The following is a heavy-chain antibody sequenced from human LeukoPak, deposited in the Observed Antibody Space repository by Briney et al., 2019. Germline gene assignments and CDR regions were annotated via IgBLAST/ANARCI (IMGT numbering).Heavy chain of an antibody. Sequence: GRSLRLSCAASGFTVSSNYMSWVRQAPGKGLEWVSVIYSGGSTYYADSVKGRFTISRDNSKNTLYLQMNSLRAEDTAVYYCASGSGYYHDAFDIWGQGTMVTVSS. J-gene: IGHJ3*02. CDR1: GFTVSSNY. CDR2: IYSGGST. CDR3: ASGSGYYHDAFDI. V-gene: IGHV3-53*01. D-gene: IGHD3-22*01.